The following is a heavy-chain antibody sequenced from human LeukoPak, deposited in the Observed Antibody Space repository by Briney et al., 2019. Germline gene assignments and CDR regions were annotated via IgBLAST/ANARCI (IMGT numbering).Heavy chain of an antibody. CDR3: AKRSSTSSGYFDF. J-gene: IGHJ4*02. CDR2: ISGSGDST. D-gene: IGHD3-22*01. CDR1: GFTFSSYA. Sequence: GGSLRLSCAASGFTFSSYAMSWVRQAPGKGLEWVAGISGSGDSTDYADSVKGRFTISRDNSKNTLYLQMNSLRAEDTAVYYCAKRSSTSSGYFDFWGRGTLVTVSS. V-gene: IGHV3-23*01.